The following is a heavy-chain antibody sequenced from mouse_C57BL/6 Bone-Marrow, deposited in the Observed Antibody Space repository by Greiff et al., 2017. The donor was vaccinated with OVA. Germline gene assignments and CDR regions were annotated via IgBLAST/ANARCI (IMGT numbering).Heavy chain of an antibody. CDR3: ARGRYYYAMDY. J-gene: IGHJ4*01. CDR2: IYPGSGST. CDR1: GYTFTSYW. Sequence: QVQLQQPGAELVKPGASVKMSCKASGYTFTSYWITWVKQRPGQGLEWIGDIYPGSGSTNYNEKFKSKATLTVDTSSSTAYIQLSSLTSEDSAVYYCARGRYYYAMDYWGQGTSVTVSS. V-gene: IGHV1-55*01.